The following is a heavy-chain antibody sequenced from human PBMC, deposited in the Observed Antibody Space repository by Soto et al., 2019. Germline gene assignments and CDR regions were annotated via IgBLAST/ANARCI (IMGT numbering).Heavy chain of an antibody. D-gene: IGHD3-16*02. Sequence: VRQATGQGLEWMGWMTPNSGNTGYAQKFQGRVTMTRNTSISTAYMELSSLRSEDTAVYYCARSITFGGVIVPFDIWGQGTMVTGSS. J-gene: IGHJ3*02. V-gene: IGHV1-8*01. CDR3: ARSITFGGVIVPFDI. CDR2: MTPNSGNT.